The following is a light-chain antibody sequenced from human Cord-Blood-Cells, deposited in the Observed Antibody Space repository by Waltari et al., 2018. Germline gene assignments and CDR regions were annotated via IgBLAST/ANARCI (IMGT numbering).Light chain of an antibody. CDR3: QQYGSSPYT. CDR1: QRVSSSY. J-gene: IGKJ2*01. CDR2: GAS. V-gene: IGKV3-20*01. Sequence: EIVLTQSPGTLSLSPGERATLSCRASQRVSSSYLAWYQQKPGQAPRLLIYGASSRNTGIPDRFSGSGSGTDFTLTISRLEPEDFAVYYCQQYGSSPYTFGQGTKLEIK.